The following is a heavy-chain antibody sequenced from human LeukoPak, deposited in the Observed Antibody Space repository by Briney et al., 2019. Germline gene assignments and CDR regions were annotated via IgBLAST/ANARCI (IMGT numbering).Heavy chain of an antibody. CDR3: ARQSSTYYDVLTGPFDI. CDR1: GGSISSGSYY. CDR2: IYTSGST. J-gene: IGHJ3*02. V-gene: IGHV4-61*02. Sequence: SQTLSLTCTVSGGSISSGSYYWSWIRQPAGTGLEWIGRIYTSGSTNYNPSLKSRVTISVDTSKNQFSLKLSSVTAADTAVYYCARQSSTYYDVLTGPFDIWGQGTMVTVSS. D-gene: IGHD3-9*01.